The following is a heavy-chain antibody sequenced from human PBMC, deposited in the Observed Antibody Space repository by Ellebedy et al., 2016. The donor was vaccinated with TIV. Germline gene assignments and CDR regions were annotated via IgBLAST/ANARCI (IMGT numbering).Heavy chain of an antibody. CDR1: GFPFSDYY. CDR2: IGFSGDTT. CDR3: ARDAMIWIFDN. D-gene: IGHD3-22*01. Sequence: GESLKISCAASGFPFSDYYMTWIRQAPGKGLEWIANIGFSGDTTYYADSVTGRFTISRDNAKNSLYLQMNSLRAEDTAVYYCARDAMIWIFDNWGQGTLVTVSS. V-gene: IGHV3-11*04. J-gene: IGHJ4*02.